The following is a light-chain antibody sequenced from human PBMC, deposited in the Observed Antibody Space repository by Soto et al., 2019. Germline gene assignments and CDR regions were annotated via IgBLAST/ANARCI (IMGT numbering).Light chain of an antibody. Sequence: DIQMTQSPSSLSASFGESVTITCRASQSIDIYLNWYQQKPGKAPKVLIHAASSLQSGVPSRFSGSGSGTDFTLTISSLQPEDFETYYCQQSYSSPLTFGPGTKVDIK. CDR2: AAS. V-gene: IGKV1-39*01. CDR1: QSIDIY. CDR3: QQSYSSPLT. J-gene: IGKJ3*01.